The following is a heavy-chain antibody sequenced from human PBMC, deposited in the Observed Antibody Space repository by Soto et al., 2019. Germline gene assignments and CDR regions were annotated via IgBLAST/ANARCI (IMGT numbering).Heavy chain of an antibody. J-gene: IGHJ4*02. D-gene: IGHD3-10*01. CDR3: VKDRSSRSLSGLFFDL. CDR2: IAISAIDT. Sequence: EVQLLESGGGLVQPGGSLRLSCVASGFTFGAFAMTWVRQAPGKGLEWVSSIAISAIDTYNAPAVKGRFTTSRDDSKNTLYLKMESLRAEDTAVYYCVKDRSSRSLSGLFFDLWGPGIVVTVSS. V-gene: IGHV3-23*05. CDR1: GFTFGAFA.